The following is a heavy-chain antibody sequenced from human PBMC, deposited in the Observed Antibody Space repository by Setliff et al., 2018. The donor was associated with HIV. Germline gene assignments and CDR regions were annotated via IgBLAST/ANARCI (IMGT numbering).Heavy chain of an antibody. CDR2: IKTRTDGGTT. J-gene: IGHJ4*02. CDR1: GFTFSEAW. CDR3: AKDYWSYSSSWYYFDY. V-gene: IGHV3-15*01. Sequence: PGGSLRLSCAASGFTFSEAWMGWVRQAPGKGLEWVGRIKTRTDGGTTDYVAPVKGRFTISRDDSKNTLCLQMNSLRAEDTAVYYCAKDYWSYSSSWYYFDYWGQGTLVTVSS. D-gene: IGHD6-13*01.